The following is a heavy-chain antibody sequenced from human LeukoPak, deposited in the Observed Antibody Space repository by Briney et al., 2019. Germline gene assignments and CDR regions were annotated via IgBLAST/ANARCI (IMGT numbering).Heavy chain of an antibody. CDR1: GYTFTSYG. J-gene: IGHJ4*02. CDR2: ISAYNGNT. CDR3: ARPTARSSPYYFDY. D-gene: IGHD6-6*01. Sequence: ASVKVSCKASGYTFTSYGISWVRQAPGQGLEWTGWISAYNGNTNYAQKLQGRVTMTTDTSTSTAYMELRSLRSDDTAVYYCARPTARSSPYYFDYWGQGTLVTVSS. V-gene: IGHV1-18*01.